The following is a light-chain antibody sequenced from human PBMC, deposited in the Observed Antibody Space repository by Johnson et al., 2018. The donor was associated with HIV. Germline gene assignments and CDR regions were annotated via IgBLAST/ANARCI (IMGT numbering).Light chain of an antibody. J-gene: IGLJ1*01. CDR1: RSNIGNNY. Sequence: QSVLTQPPSVSAAPGQKVTISCSGSRSNIGNNYVSWYQQLPGTAPKLLIYENNKRPSGIPDRFSGSKSGTSATLDITGLQTGDEADYYCGTWDSSLSAEVFGTGTKVTVL. CDR2: ENN. CDR3: GTWDSSLSAEV. V-gene: IGLV1-51*02.